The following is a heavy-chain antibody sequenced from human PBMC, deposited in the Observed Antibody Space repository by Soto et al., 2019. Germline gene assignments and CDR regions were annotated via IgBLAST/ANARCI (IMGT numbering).Heavy chain of an antibody. CDR3: AREMNYYDTSGDSYFDY. Sequence: QVQLQESGPGLVKPSQTLSLTCTVSGGSISSGTYHWSWIRHHPGKGLEWIGYIYYSVSTYYNPSLKRRLTISVDTSKNQFSLRLSSVTAADTAVYYCAREMNYYDTSGDSYFDYWGQGTLVTVSS. J-gene: IGHJ4*02. CDR2: IYYSVST. V-gene: IGHV4-31*03. CDR1: GGSISSGTYH. D-gene: IGHD3-22*01.